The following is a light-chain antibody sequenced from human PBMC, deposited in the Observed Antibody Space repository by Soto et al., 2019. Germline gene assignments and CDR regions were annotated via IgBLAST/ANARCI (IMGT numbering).Light chain of an antibody. CDR3: QAWDSRTAV. V-gene: IGLV3-1*01. CDR2: QDS. J-gene: IGLJ2*01. CDR1: KLGDKY. Sequence: SYELTQPPSVSVSPGQTASITCSGDKLGDKYACWYQQKPGQSPVLVIYQDSKRPSGIPERFSGSNSGNTATLTISGTHAMDEADYYCQAWDSRTAVFGGVTKLTVL.